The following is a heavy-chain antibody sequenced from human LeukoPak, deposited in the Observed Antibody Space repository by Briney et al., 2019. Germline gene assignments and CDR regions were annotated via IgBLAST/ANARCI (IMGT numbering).Heavy chain of an antibody. V-gene: IGHV4-30-4*01. D-gene: IGHD2-21*02. Sequence: PSETLSLTCTVSGGSTSSGDYYWSLIRQPPGTCLDWIGYIYYSGSTYYNPSLKSRVTISVDTSKNQFSLKLSSVTAADTAVYYCARDRGLTAIFDYWGQGTLVTVSS. CDR3: ARDRGLTAIFDY. CDR2: IYYSGST. J-gene: IGHJ4*02. CDR1: GGSTSSGDYY.